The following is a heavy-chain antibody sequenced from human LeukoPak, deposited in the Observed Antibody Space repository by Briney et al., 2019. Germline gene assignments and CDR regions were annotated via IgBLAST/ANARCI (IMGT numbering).Heavy chain of an antibody. CDR2: VKHSGDST. J-gene: IGHJ4*02. Sequence: ASVTVSCKASGYTFTSYYMHWVRQAPGQGLEWMGMVKHSGDSTSYAHKFYGRVTMTRDTSTSTVYMELSSLRSEDTAVYYCARPAGAGTLYYFDFWGQGTLVTVSS. CDR1: GYTFTSYY. CDR3: ARPAGAGTLYYFDF. V-gene: IGHV1-46*01. D-gene: IGHD1-14*01.